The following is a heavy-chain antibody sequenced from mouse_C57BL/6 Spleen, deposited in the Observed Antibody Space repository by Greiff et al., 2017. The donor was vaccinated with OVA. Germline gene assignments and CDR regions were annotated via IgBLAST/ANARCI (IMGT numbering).Heavy chain of an antibody. CDR3: ARRGDYYGSSYGYFDV. V-gene: IGHV8-12*01. D-gene: IGHD1-1*01. Sequence: LKESGPGILQSSQTLSLTCSFSGFSLSTSGMGVSWIRQPSGKGLEWLAHIYWDDDKRYNPSLKSRLTLSKDTSRNQVFLKITSMDTADTATYYCARRGDYYGSSYGYFDVWGTGTTVTVSS. J-gene: IGHJ1*03. CDR1: GFSLSTSGMG. CDR2: IYWDDDK.